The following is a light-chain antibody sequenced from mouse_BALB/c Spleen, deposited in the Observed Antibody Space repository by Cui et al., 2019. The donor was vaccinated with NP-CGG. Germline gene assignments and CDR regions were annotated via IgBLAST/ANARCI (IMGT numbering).Light chain of an antibody. Sequence: AVVTQESALDTSPGETVTLICRSSTGAVTTSNYANWVQEKPDHLFTGLIGGTNNRAPGVPARFSGSLIGDKAALTITGAQTEDEAIYFCALWYSNHWVFGGGTKLTVL. CDR2: GTN. CDR1: TGAVTTSNY. J-gene: IGLJ1*01. CDR3: ALWYSNHWV. V-gene: IGLV1*01.